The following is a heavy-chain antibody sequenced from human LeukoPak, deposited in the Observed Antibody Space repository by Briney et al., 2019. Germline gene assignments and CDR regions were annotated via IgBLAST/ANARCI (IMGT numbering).Heavy chain of an antibody. Sequence: GGSLRLSCAASGFTVSSNYMSWVRQAPRKGLEWVSVIYSGGSTYYADSVKGRFTISRDNSKNTLYLQMNSLRAEDTAVYYCARDRGYSNQPDCYYYGMDVWGQGTTVTVSS. CDR1: GFTVSSNY. CDR3: ARDRGYSNQPDCYYYGMDV. V-gene: IGHV3-53*01. D-gene: IGHD4-11*01. J-gene: IGHJ6*02. CDR2: IYSGGST.